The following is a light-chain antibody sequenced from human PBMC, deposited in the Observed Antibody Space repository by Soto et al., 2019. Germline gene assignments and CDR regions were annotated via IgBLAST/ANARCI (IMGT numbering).Light chain of an antibody. CDR3: QQYTNSPEWT. CDR2: GAS. V-gene: IGKV3-20*01. Sequence: EIVLTQSPGTLSLSPGERATLSCRASQSVNSIYSAWYQQKPGQAPRLLIYGASSRAAGIPDRFSGSWSGTDFTLTISRLEPEDFAVYYCQQYTNSPEWTFGQGTKVEIK. CDR1: QSVNSIY. J-gene: IGKJ1*01.